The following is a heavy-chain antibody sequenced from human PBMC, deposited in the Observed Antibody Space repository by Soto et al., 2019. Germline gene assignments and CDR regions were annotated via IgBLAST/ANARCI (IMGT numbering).Heavy chain of an antibody. Sequence: SETLSLTCTVSGGSVSSVSYYWSWIRQPPGKGLEWIGYIYYSGSTNYNPSLKSRVTISVDTSKNQFSLKLSSVTAADTAVYYCACSAGYSSSWVNYYYGMDVWGQGTTVTVSS. CDR3: ACSAGYSSSWVNYYYGMDV. V-gene: IGHV4-61*01. D-gene: IGHD6-13*01. J-gene: IGHJ6*02. CDR2: IYYSGST. CDR1: GGSVSSVSYY.